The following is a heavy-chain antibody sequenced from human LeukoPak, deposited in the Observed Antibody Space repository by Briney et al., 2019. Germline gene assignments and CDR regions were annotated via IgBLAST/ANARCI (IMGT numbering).Heavy chain of an antibody. J-gene: IGHJ5*02. CDR3: AKDLDVLLWFGRGFNWFDP. CDR2: ISGSGGST. Sequence: PGGSLRLSCAASGFTFSSYGMSWVRQAPGKGLEWVSAISGSGGSTYYADSVKGRFTISRDNSKNTLYLQMNSLRAEDTAVYYCAKDLDVLLWFGRGFNWFDPWGQGTLVTVSS. V-gene: IGHV3-23*01. D-gene: IGHD3-10*01. CDR1: GFTFSSYG.